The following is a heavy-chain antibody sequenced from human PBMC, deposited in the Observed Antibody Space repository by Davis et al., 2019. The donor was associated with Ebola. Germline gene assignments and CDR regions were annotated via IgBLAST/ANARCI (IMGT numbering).Heavy chain of an antibody. Sequence: GESLKISCAASGFTFSNYGMHWVRQAPGKGLEWVAVISYDGSNKYYADSVKGRFTISRDNSKNTLYLQMNSLRAEDTAVYYCAKDYYGDYGYFDYWGQGTLVTVSS. CDR3: AKDYYGDYGYFDY. J-gene: IGHJ4*02. CDR1: GFTFSNYG. V-gene: IGHV3-30*18. CDR2: ISYDGSNK. D-gene: IGHD4-17*01.